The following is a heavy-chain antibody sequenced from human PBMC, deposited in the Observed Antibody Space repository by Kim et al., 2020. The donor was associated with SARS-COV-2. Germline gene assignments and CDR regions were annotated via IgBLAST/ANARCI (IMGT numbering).Heavy chain of an antibody. CDR3: AREGGLQLWPHYYYYGMDV. V-gene: IGHV1-69*13. Sequence: SSVKVSCKASGGTFSSYAISWVRQAPGQGLEWMGGIIPIFGTANYAQKFQGRVTITADESTSTAYMELSSLRSEDTAVYYCAREGGLQLWPHYYYYGMDVWGQGTTVTVSS. J-gene: IGHJ6*02. CDR2: IIPIFGTA. CDR1: GGTFSSYA. D-gene: IGHD5-18*01.